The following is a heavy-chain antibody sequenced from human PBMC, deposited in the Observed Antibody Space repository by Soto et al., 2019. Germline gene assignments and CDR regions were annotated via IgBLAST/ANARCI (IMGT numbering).Heavy chain of an antibody. CDR1: GGTFSSYA. CDR3: ARRGKPYQLLFDY. V-gene: IGHV1-69*13. J-gene: IGHJ4*02. CDR2: IIPIFGTA. Sequence: ASVKVSCKASGGTFSSYAISWVRQAPGQGLEWMGGIIPIFGTANYAQKFQGRVTITADESTSTAYMELSSLRSEDTAVYYCARRGKPYQLLFDYWGQGTLVTVSS. D-gene: IGHD2-2*01.